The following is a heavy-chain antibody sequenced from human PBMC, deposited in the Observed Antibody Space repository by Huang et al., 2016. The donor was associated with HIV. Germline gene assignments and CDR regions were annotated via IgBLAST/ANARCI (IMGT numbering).Heavy chain of an antibody. V-gene: IGHV4-39*01. D-gene: IGHD3-22*01. CDR2: IYYSVRT. J-gene: IGHJ3*02. CDR1: GGSITCGSYY. Sequence: QLQLQGSGPGLAKPSETLSLTCTVSGGSITCGSYYWGWIRQPPGKGLEWVGSIYYSVRTDYNPALKSRVTVSVDTSKSQFSLKLSSVTAADTAVYYCARHFSYYDSSGYTPWDAFDIWGQGTMVTVSS. CDR3: ARHFSYYDSSGYTPWDAFDI.